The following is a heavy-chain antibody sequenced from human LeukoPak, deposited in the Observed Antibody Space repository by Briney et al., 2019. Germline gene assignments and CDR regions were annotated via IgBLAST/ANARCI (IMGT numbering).Heavy chain of an antibody. CDR1: GGSISSGSYY. CDR2: IYTSGST. V-gene: IGHV4-61*02. CDR3: AREGDYYYYMDV. J-gene: IGHJ6*03. Sequence: SETLSLTCTVSGGSISSGSYYWSWVRQPAGKGLEWIGRIYTSGSTNYNPSLKSRVTTSVDTSKNQFSLKLSSVTAADTAVYYCAREGDYYYYMDVWGKGTTVTVSS.